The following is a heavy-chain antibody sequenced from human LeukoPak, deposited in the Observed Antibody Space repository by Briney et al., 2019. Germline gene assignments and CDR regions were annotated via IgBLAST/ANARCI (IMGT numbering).Heavy chain of an antibody. CDR3: ARGPQLVDYYYVDV. V-gene: IGHV6-1*01. CDR1: QYSDSSNSSA. D-gene: IGHD6-13*01. Sequence: SQTLSLTCAISQYSDSSNSSAWNWIRKSPSRGLEWLGRTYYRYKWYYDYAVSVKSRITINPDTSKNQSSLQLNSVTPDDTAVYYCARGPQLVDYYYVDVWGKGTTVTVSS. CDR2: TYYRYKWYY. J-gene: IGHJ6*03.